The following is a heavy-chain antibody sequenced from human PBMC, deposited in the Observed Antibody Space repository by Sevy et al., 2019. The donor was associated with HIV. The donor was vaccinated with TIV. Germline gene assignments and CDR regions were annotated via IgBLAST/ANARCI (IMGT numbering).Heavy chain of an antibody. D-gene: IGHD3-22*01. CDR1: GYTLSQLS. CDR2: FDPEDDET. CDR3: ATTKDYYESSGDPFDY. Sequence: ASVKVSCKVSGYTLSQLSMHWVRLAPGKGLAWMGSFDPEDDETIYAQKFQDRVTMTEDTSTNTAYMELSSLRSEDTAVYYCATTKDYYESSGDPFDYWGQGTLVTVSS. J-gene: IGHJ4*02. V-gene: IGHV1-24*01.